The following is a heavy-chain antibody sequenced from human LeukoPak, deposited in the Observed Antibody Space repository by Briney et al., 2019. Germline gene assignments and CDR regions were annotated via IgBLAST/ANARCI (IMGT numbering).Heavy chain of an antibody. Sequence: GGSLRLSCAASGFTVSSNYMSWVRQAPGKGLEWVSVIYSGGSTYYADSVKGRFTISRDNSKNTLYLQMNSLRAEDTAVYYCARGKWLVEPFDYWGQGTLVTVSS. V-gene: IGHV3-53*01. CDR3: ARGKWLVEPFDY. CDR1: GFTVSSNY. D-gene: IGHD6-19*01. J-gene: IGHJ4*02. CDR2: IYSGGST.